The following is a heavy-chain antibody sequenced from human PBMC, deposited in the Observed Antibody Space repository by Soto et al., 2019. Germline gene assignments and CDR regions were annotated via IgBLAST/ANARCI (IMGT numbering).Heavy chain of an antibody. CDR1: EFTFNVHW. V-gene: IGHV3-74*01. CDR2: MNRDGTNI. D-gene: IGHD1-1*01. J-gene: IGHJ3*02. CDR3: VRDRGQPDAFDI. Sequence: EVQLVESGGGLVQPGGSLRLSCAASEFTFNVHWVHWVRQAPGKGLVWVAHMNRDGTNINYADSVKGRFTISRYHAKNALYLQMNSLRVEDTAVYYCVRDRGQPDAFDIWGQGTVVTVSA.